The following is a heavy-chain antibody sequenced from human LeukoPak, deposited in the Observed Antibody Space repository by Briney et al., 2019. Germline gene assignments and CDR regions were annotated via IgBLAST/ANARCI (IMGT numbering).Heavy chain of an antibody. J-gene: IGHJ4*02. Sequence: PSETLSLTCTVSGDSISSSIYYWGCIRQPPGKGLEWIGSIYYSGSTYYNPSLKSRVTISVDTSKNQFSLKLSSVTAADTAVYYCARHAWHYGSGDNFDYWGQGTLVTVSS. CDR2: IYYSGST. D-gene: IGHD3-10*01. CDR3: ARHAWHYGSGDNFDY. V-gene: IGHV4-39*01. CDR1: GDSISSSIYY.